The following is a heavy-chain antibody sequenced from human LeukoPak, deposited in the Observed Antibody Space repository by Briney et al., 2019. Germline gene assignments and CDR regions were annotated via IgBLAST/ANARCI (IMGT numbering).Heavy chain of an antibody. CDR2: ISYDGSNK. CDR1: GFTFSSYA. CDR3: ARVGYCSGGSCRYYFDY. D-gene: IGHD2-15*01. V-gene: IGHV3-30-3*01. J-gene: IGHJ4*02. Sequence: GGSLRLSCAASGFTFSSYALHWVRQAPGKGLEWVAVISYDGSNKYYADSVKGRFTTSRDNSKNTLYLQMNSLRAEDTAVYYCARVGYCSGGSCRYYFDYWGQGTLVTASS.